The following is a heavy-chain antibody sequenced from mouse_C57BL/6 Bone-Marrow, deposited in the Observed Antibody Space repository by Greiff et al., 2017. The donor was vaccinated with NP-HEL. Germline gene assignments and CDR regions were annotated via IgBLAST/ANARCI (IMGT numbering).Heavy chain of an antibody. Sequence: QVQLQQSGAERVRPGASVTLSCKASGYTFTDYEMHWVKQTPVHGLEWIGAIDPETGGTAYNQKFKGKAILTADKSSSTAYMELRSLTSEDSAVYYCTRHYGYDLYYYAMDDWGQGTSVTVSS. CDR2: IDPETGGT. D-gene: IGHD2-2*01. V-gene: IGHV1-15*01. J-gene: IGHJ4*01. CDR1: GYTFTDYE. CDR3: TRHYGYDLYYYAMDD.